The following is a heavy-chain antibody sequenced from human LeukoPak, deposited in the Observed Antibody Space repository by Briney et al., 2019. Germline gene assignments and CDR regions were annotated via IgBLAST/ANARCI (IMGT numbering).Heavy chain of an antibody. CDR3: AKVRYDSSGYQSPYFDY. Sequence: QPGGSLRLSCAASGFTFSSYAMSWVRQAPGKGLEWVSAISGSGGSTYYADSVKGRFTISRDNSKNTLYLQMNSLRAEDTAVYYCAKVRYDSSGYQSPYFDYWGQGTLVIVSS. D-gene: IGHD3-22*01. CDR2: ISGSGGST. CDR1: GFTFSSYA. V-gene: IGHV3-23*01. J-gene: IGHJ4*02.